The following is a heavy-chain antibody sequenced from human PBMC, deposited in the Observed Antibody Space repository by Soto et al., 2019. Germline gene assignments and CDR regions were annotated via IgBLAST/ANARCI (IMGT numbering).Heavy chain of an antibody. CDR3: ARHPTVTEYYFDY. D-gene: IGHD4-17*01. V-gene: IGHV4-59*08. J-gene: IGHJ4*02. CDR2: IFYSGTT. CDR1: GGSISSYY. Sequence: SDTLSLTCTVSGGSISSYYWSWIRQPPGKGLEWIGYIFYSGTTYYNPSLKSRVTISVDTSKNQFSLKLSSVTAADTAVYYCARHPTVTEYYFDYWGQGTLGSV.